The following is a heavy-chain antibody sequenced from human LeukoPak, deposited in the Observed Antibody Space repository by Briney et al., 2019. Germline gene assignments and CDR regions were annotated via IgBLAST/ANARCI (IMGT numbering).Heavy chain of an antibody. CDR1: GGSISSYY. J-gene: IGHJ4*02. Sequence: SETLSLTCTVSGGSISSYYWSWIRQPPGKGLEWIGYIYYSGSTNYNPSLKSRVTISVNTSKNQFSLKLSSVTAADTAVYYCARGGMATFYWGQGTLVTVSS. V-gene: IGHV4-59*01. CDR2: IYYSGST. CDR3: ARGGMATFY. D-gene: IGHD5-24*01.